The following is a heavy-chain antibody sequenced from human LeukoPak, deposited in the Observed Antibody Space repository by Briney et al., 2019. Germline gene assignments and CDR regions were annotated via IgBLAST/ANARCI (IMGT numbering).Heavy chain of an antibody. V-gene: IGHV4-39*01. D-gene: IGHD6-19*01. CDR3: IGQWLVPGAFDI. CDR2: IYYSGST. Sequence: PSETLSLTCTVSGGSTSSSSYYWGWIRQPPGKGLEWIGSIYYSGSTFYNPSLKSRVTISVDTSKNQFSLKLSSVTAADTAVYYCIGQWLVPGAFDIWGQGTMVTVSS. CDR1: GGSTSSSSYY. J-gene: IGHJ3*02.